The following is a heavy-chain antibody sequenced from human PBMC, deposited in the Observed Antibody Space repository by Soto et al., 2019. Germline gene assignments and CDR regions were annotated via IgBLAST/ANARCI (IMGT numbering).Heavy chain of an antibody. V-gene: IGHV3-30*18. J-gene: IGHJ4*02. D-gene: IGHD4-17*01. CDR3: AKDLWRGYYGPLDY. CDR1: GFTFSSYG. Sequence: LRLSCAASGFTFSSYGMHWVRQAPGKGLEWVAVISYDGSEKYYRDSVKGRFTISRDNSKNALFLQMNSLRAEDTAVYYCAKDLWRGYYGPLDYWGQGTLVTVSS. CDR2: ISYDGSEK.